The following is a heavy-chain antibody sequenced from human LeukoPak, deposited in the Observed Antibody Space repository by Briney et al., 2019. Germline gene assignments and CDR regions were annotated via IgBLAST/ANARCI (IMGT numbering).Heavy chain of an antibody. Sequence: PGGSLRLSCAASGFTFSSYGMHWVRQAPGKGLEWVAVIWYDGSNKYYADSVKGRFTISRDNAKNSLYLQMNSLRAEDTALYYCARGDIVVVPAAGPKYYFDYWGQGTLVTVSS. CDR3: ARGDIVVVPAAGPKYYFDY. J-gene: IGHJ4*02. D-gene: IGHD2-2*01. CDR2: IWYDGSNK. CDR1: GFTFSSYG. V-gene: IGHV3-33*01.